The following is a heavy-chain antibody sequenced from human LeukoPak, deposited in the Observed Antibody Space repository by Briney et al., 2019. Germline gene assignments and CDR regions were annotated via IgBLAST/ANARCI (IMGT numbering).Heavy chain of an antibody. CDR3: AKAPSYDSSGYYSDY. CDR1: GFTFSSYS. V-gene: IGHV3-21*04. CDR2: ISSSSYI. J-gene: IGHJ4*02. Sequence: GGSLRLSCAASGFTFSSYSMNWVRQAPGKGLEWVSSISSSSYIYYADSVKGRFTISRDNSRNTLYLQMDSLRAEDTALYYCAKAPSYDSSGYYSDYWGQGTLVTVSS. D-gene: IGHD3-22*01.